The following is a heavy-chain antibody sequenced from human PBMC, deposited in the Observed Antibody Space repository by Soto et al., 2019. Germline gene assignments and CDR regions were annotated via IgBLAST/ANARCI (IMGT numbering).Heavy chain of an antibody. CDR3: ARAISGYVT. D-gene: IGHD5-12*01. Sequence: ASVKVSCKASGITYTTYAIHWVRQAPGQGLEWMGWINTGNGNTRYSQRFQGRVTLTTDTSASTAYMDLSSLSSEDTAVYYCARAISGYVTWGQGTLVTVSS. V-gene: IGHV1-3*04. CDR1: GITYTTYA. CDR2: INTGNGNT. J-gene: IGHJ5*02.